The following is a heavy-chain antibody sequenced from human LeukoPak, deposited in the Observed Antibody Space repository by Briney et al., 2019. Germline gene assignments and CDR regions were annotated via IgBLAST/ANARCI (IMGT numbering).Heavy chain of an antibody. Sequence: PSETLSLTCTVSGGSISSSSYYWSWIRQPPGKGLEWIGSIYYSGSTYYNPSLKSRVTISVDTSNNQFSLKLSFVTAADTAVYKYGRRGWAGAITNIADWGQGNLVTVSS. J-gene: IGHJ4*02. V-gene: IGHV4-39*01. CDR3: GRRGWAGAITNIAD. CDR1: GGSISSSSYY. D-gene: IGHD1-14*01. CDR2: IYYSGST.